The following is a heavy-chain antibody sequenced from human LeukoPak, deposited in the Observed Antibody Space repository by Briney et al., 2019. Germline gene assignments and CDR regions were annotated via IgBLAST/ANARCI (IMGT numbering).Heavy chain of an antibody. CDR3: AKVSGDCRGGTCYFLDS. CDR1: GFTFGGYW. J-gene: IGHJ4*02. CDR2: INNDGHGI. Sequence: PGGSLRLSCAASGFTFGGYWMHWVRQGPEKGLELVSRINNDGHGIFYADSVKGRFTISRDNARNTLYLQMNSLGAEDTAVYYCAKVSGDCRGGTCYFLDSWGQGTLVTVSS. V-gene: IGHV3-74*01. D-gene: IGHD2-15*01.